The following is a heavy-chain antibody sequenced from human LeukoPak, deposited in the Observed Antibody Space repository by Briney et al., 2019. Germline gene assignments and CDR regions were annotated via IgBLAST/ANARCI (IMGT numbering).Heavy chain of an antibody. D-gene: IGHD7-27*01. V-gene: IGHV3-23*01. CDR1: GFTFSSYA. CDR3: AKASDLGRGYFDS. Sequence: GGSLRLSCAASGFTFSSYALSWVRQAPGKGLEWVSVISGSGGSTYYSDSVKGRVTISRDNSKNTLFLQMNSLRAEDTAVHYCAKASDLGRGYFDSWGQGTLVTVSS. CDR2: ISGSGGST. J-gene: IGHJ4*02.